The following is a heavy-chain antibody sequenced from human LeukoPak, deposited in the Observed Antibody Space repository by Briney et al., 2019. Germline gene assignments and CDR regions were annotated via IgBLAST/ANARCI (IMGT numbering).Heavy chain of an antibody. CDR3: AKESYCSSTSCYRAFDY. J-gene: IGHJ4*02. CDR2: ISGSGGST. V-gene: IGHV3-23*01. CDR1: GFTFSSYA. Sequence: PGGSLRLSCAASGFTFSSYAMSWVRLAPGKELEWVSAISGSGGSTYYADSVKGRFTISRDNSKNTLYLQMNSLRAEDTAVYYCAKESYCSSTSCYRAFDYWGQGTLVTVSS. D-gene: IGHD2-2*01.